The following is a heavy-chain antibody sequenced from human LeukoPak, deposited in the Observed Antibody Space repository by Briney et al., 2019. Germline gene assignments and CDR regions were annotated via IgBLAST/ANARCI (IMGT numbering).Heavy chain of an antibody. Sequence: PSETLSLTCTFAGSSISSYNWSWLQQPPEKGLGWVGYIYYSGSTNYNPSLQSRVTISVDTSKNQFSLKLSSVTAADTAGYYCARRDGYFDYWGQGTLVSVSS. J-gene: IGHJ4*03. CDR3: ARRDGYFDY. CDR2: IYYSGST. V-gene: IGHV4-59*01. CDR1: GSSISSYN. D-gene: IGHD5-24*01.